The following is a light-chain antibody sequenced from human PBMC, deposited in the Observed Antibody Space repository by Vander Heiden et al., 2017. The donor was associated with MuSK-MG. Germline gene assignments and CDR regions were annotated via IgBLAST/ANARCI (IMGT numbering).Light chain of an antibody. V-gene: IGKV2-28*01. J-gene: IGKJ2*01. CDR3: MQDLQPYT. CDR2: WGS. CDR1: QSLLHSSGSHY. Sequence: DIVFTKSPLSLPVTPGEPASISCRSSQSLLHSSGSHYVDWFLHNPGQSLQLLIYWGSRRAYGVPDTLSGSGLGTDFTLKSIRGEHADVGSYYGMQDLQPYTFGQGTKMDI.